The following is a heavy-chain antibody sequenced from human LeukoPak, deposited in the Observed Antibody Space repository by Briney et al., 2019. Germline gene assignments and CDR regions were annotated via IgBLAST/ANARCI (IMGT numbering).Heavy chain of an antibody. CDR3: ARVFGSGSFHLDY. CDR2: ISYDGSNK. D-gene: IGHD3-10*01. J-gene: IGHJ4*02. Sequence: QPGGSLRLSCAASGFTFSSYAMHWVRQAPGKGLEWVAVISYDGSNKYYADSVKGRFTISRDNSKNMLYLQMNSLRAEDTAVYYCARVFGSGSFHLDYWGQGTLVTVSS. CDR1: GFTFSSYA. V-gene: IGHV3-30-3*01.